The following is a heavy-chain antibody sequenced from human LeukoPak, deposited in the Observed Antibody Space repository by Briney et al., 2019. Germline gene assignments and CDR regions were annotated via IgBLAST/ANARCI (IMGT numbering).Heavy chain of an antibody. D-gene: IGHD6-19*01. CDR2: ISGSGGST. CDR3: ARAPRLVRFDY. V-gene: IGHV3-23*01. J-gene: IGHJ4*02. Sequence: GGSLRLSCAASGFTFSRYGMSWVRQAPGKGLEWVSAISGSGGSTYYTDSVKGRFTISRDNSKNTLYLQINSLRAEDTAVYYCARAPRLVRFDYWGQGILVTVSS. CDR1: GFTFSRYG.